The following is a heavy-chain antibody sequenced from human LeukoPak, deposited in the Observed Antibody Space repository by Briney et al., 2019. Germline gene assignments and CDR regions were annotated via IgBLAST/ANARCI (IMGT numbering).Heavy chain of an antibody. Sequence: GGSLRLSCAAPGFTFSSYGMHWVRQAPGKGLEWVAVIWYDGSNKYYADSVKGRFTISRDTSKNTLYLQMNSLRAEDTAVYYCARAAYGRYCSGGSCYPDYWGQGTLVTVSS. CDR2: IWYDGSNK. D-gene: IGHD2-15*01. V-gene: IGHV3-33*01. CDR3: ARAAYGRYCSGGSCYPDY. J-gene: IGHJ4*02. CDR1: GFTFSSYG.